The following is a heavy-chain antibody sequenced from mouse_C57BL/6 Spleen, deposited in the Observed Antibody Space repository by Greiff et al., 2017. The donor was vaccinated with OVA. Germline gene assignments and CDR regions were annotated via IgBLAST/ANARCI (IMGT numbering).Heavy chain of an antibody. CDR3: ARLDYGSRGAY. CDR1: GYTFTSYW. Sequence: QVQLQQPGAELVRPGSSVKLSCKASGYTFTSYWMHWVKQRPIQGLEWIGNIDPSDSETHYNQKFKDKATLTVDKSSSTAYMQLSSLTSEDSAVYYCARLDYGSRGAYWGQGTLVTVSA. V-gene: IGHV1-52*01. CDR2: IDPSDSET. J-gene: IGHJ3*01. D-gene: IGHD1-1*01.